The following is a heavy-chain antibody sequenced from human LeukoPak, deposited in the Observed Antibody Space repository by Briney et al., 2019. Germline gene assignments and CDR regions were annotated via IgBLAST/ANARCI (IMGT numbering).Heavy chain of an antibody. J-gene: IGHJ6*04. CDR1: GFTFSSYV. Sequence: GGSLRLSCAASGFTFSSYVMSWVRQAPGKGLDWVSSITSDSRYMYYADSVKGRFTISRDNAKNSLYLQMNSLRAEDTAVYYCAELGITMIGGVWGKVTTVTISS. V-gene: IGHV3-21*01. D-gene: IGHD3-10*02. CDR2: ITSDSRYM. CDR3: AELGITMIGGV.